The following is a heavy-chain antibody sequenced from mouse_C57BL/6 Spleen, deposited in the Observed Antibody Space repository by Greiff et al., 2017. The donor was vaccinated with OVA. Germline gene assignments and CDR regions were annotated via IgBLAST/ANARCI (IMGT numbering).Heavy chain of an antibody. CDR1: GYSFTGYY. D-gene: IGHD4-1*01. J-gene: IGHJ2*01. V-gene: IGHV1-42*01. CDR3: AANWGY. Sequence: EVMLVESGPELVKPGASVKISCKASGYSFTGYYMNWVKQSPEKSLEWIGEINPSTGGTTYNQKFKAKATLTVDKSSSTAYMQLKSLTSEDSAVYYCAANWGYWGQGTTLTVSS. CDR2: INPSTGGT.